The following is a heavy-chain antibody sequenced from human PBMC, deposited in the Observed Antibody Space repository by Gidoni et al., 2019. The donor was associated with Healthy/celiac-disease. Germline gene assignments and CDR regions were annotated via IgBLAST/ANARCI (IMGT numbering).Heavy chain of an antibody. CDR3: ASGFDGDRYYYYYGMDV. CDR2: INAGNGNT. V-gene: IGHV1-3*01. J-gene: IGHJ6*02. Sequence: QVQLVQSGAEVKKPGASVKVSCKASGYTFTSYAMHWVRQAPGPRLEWMGWINAGNGNTKYSQKFQGRVTITRDTSASTAYMELSSLRSEDTAVYYCASGFDGDRYYYYYGMDVWGQGTTVTVSS. CDR1: GYTFTSYA. D-gene: IGHD4-17*01.